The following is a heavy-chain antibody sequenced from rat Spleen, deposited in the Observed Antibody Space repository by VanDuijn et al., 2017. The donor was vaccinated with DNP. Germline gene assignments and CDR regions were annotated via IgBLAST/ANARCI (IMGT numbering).Heavy chain of an antibody. CDR3: ARWTRYFDY. Sequence: EVQLQESGPGLVKPSQSLSLPCSVTGYSITSHYWGWIRKFPGNKMEYIGHINYSGSTTYTPSLKSRISITRDTSKNQFFLQLISVTTEDTATYYCARWTRYFDYWGQGVMVTVSS. J-gene: IGHJ2*01. CDR1: GYSITSHY. CDR2: INYSGST. D-gene: IGHD1-7*01. V-gene: IGHV3-1*01.